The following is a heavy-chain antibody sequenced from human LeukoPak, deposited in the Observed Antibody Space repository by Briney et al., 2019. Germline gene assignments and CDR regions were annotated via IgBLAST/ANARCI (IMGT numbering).Heavy chain of an antibody. CDR2: IYYSGST. CDR1: GGSISSYY. V-gene: IGHV4-59*01. CDR3: ARVWCSSTSCYPVGYYFDY. D-gene: IGHD2-2*01. J-gene: IGHJ4*02. Sequence: SETLSLTCTVSGGSISSYYWSWIRQPPGKGLEWIGYIYYSGSTNYNPSLKSRVTRSVDTSKNQFSLKLSSVTAADTAVYYCARVWCSSTSCYPVGYYFDYWGQGTLVTVSS.